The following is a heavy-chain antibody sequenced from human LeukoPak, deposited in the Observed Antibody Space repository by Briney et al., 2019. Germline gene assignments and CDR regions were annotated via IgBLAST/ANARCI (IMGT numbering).Heavy chain of an antibody. J-gene: IGHJ4*02. Sequence: ASVKVSCKASGYTFTSYYMHWVRQAPGQGLEWMGIINPGDSSTTYAQKFQGRVTMTRDTSTSTVYMELNSLRSEDTAVYYCARHQGAGEYPFDYWGQGTLVTVSS. V-gene: IGHV1-46*01. CDR3: ARHQGAGEYPFDY. D-gene: IGHD3-16*01. CDR2: INPGDSST. CDR1: GYTFTSYY.